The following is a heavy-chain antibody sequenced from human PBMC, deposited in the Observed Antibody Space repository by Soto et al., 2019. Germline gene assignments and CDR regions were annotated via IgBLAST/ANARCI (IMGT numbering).Heavy chain of an antibody. J-gene: IGHJ6*02. D-gene: IGHD5-18*01. Sequence: EVQLVESGGGLVQPGGSLRLSCGASGFTFRTYWLSWVRQVPGHGLEWVANINQDGSEKNYVDSVKGRFTISRDKAKKSLYLQMSSLRAEDTALYYCSRGVSSSWYSYDYHGMDVWGQGTTVTVSS. V-gene: IGHV3-7*04. CDR2: INQDGSEK. CDR3: SRGVSSSWYSYDYHGMDV. CDR1: GFTFRTYW.